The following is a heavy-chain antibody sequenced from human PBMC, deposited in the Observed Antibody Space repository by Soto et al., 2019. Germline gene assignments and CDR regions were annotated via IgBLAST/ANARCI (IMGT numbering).Heavy chain of an antibody. CDR1: GFTFSSYS. CDR2: ISGNSIST. Sequence: PGGSLRLSCAASGFTFSSYSMNWVRQAPGKGLEWVSSISGNSISTYYVDSVKGRFTISRDNSENTLYLQMNSLRVEDTAVYYCAKVRGSVIGLDYWGQGTLVTVSS. J-gene: IGHJ4*02. CDR3: AKVRGSVIGLDY. V-gene: IGHV3-23*01. D-gene: IGHD2-21*01.